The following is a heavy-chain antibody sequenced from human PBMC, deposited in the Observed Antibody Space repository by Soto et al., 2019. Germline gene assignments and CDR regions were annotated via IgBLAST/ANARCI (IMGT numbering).Heavy chain of an antibody. Sequence: QVQLVESGGGVVQPGRSLRLSCAASGFTFSSYGMHWVRQAPGKGLEWVAVISYDGSNKYYPDSVKGRFTISRDNSKNTLYLQMNSLRAEDTAVYYCAKGGYSYGFDYFDYWGQGTLVTVSS. CDR2: ISYDGSNK. V-gene: IGHV3-30*18. J-gene: IGHJ4*02. CDR3: AKGGYSYGFDYFDY. CDR1: GFTFSSYG. D-gene: IGHD5-18*01.